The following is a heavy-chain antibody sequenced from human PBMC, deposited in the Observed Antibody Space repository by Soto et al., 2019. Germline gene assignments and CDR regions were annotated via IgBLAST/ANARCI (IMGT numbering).Heavy chain of an antibody. CDR1: GFTFNSYA. CDR2: ISGGGGDT. D-gene: IGHD1-20*01. CDR3: AKVAHRLTGTPYGMDV. V-gene: IGHV3-23*01. Sequence: PGGSLRLSCAASGFTFNSYAMSWLRQAPGKGLDWVSVISGGGGDTNYADSVKGRFTISRDNSKNTLYLQMNSLRGEDTAVYYCAKVAHRLTGTPYGMDVWGQGTTVTVSS. J-gene: IGHJ6*02.